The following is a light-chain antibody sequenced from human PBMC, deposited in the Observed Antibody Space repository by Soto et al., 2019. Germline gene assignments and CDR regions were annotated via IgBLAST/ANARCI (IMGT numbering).Light chain of an antibody. CDR1: SSDVGGYNY. V-gene: IGLV2-11*01. J-gene: IGLJ1*01. CDR2: DVS. CDR3: FSYASCYTYV. Sequence: QSVLTQPRSVSGSPGQSVTISCTGTSSDVGGYNYVSWYQQHPGKAPKLMIYDVSKRPSGVPDRFSGSKSGNTSSLTTSGLQAEEEADYYCFSYASCYTYVFGTGTKLTVL.